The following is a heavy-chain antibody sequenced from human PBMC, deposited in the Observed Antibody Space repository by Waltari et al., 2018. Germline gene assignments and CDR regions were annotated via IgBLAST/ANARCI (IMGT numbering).Heavy chain of an antibody. CDR2: ISGSGSTT. CDR1: GFSFGGSA. V-gene: IGHV3-23*01. D-gene: IGHD5-18*01. J-gene: IGHJ4*02. Sequence: EVQLLQSGGGLVQPGGSLRLSCEGSGFSFGGSAMTWVRQAPGKGFEWISTISGSGSTTFYADSVRGRFTISRDNAKNTVFLELNSLRVDDTAFYYCAKDSRGYTPSPGDSWGQGAQVTVS. CDR3: AKDSRGYTPSPGDS.